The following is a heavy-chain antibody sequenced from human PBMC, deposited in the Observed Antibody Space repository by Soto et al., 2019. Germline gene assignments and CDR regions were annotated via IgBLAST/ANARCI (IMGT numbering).Heavy chain of an antibody. CDR2: IKQDGSEK. V-gene: IGHV3-7*04. J-gene: IGHJ3*02. CDR1: GFTFSSYW. CDR3: ARDIERITMIVPLAFDI. Sequence: PGGSLRLSCAASGFTFSSYWMSWVRQAPGKGLEWVANIKQDGSEKYYVDSVKGRFTISRDNAKNSLYLQMNSLRAEDTAVYYCARDIERITMIVPLAFDIWGQGTMVTVSS. D-gene: IGHD3-22*01.